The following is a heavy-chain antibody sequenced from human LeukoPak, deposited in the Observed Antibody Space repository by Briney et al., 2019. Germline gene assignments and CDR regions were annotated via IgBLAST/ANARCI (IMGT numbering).Heavy chain of an antibody. CDR3: ARAGYGDSDFDY. CDR1: GGSISSSNW. Sequence: MSSETLSLTCAVSGGSISSSNWWTWVRQPPGKGLEWIGEIYHSGSTNYNPSLKSRVTISVDKSKNQFSLKLSSVTAADTAVYYCARAGYGDSDFDYWGQGTLVTVSS. CDR2: IYHSGST. D-gene: IGHD4-17*01. J-gene: IGHJ4*02. V-gene: IGHV4-4*02.